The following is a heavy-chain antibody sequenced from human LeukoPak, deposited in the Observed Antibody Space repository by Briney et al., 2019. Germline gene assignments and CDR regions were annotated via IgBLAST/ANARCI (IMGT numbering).Heavy chain of an antibody. CDR1: GFTFSSYG. V-gene: IGHV3-30*02. D-gene: IGHD3-3*01. CDR3: AREGFWSGYYHFDY. J-gene: IGHJ4*02. CDR2: IRYDGSNK. Sequence: PGGSLRLSCAASGFTFSSYGMHWVRQAPGKGLEWVAFIRYDGSNKYYADSVKGRFTISRDNSKNTLYLQMNSLRAEDTAVYYCAREGFWSGYYHFDYWGQGTLVTVSS.